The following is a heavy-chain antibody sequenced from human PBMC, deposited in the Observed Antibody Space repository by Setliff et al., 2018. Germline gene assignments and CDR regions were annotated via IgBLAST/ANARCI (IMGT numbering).Heavy chain of an antibody. D-gene: IGHD3-16*02. CDR2: INHNGST. CDR1: GGSFSGYY. Sequence: SETLSLTCAVYGGSFSGYYWSWIRQPPGKGLEWIGEINHNGSTNYNPSLKSRVTISVDTSKDQFSLKLSSVTAADTAVYYCARGGLNEGWGSYRFEGYYYYGMDVWGQGTTVTVSS. CDR3: ARGGLNEGWGSYRFEGYYYYGMDV. J-gene: IGHJ6*02. V-gene: IGHV4-34*01.